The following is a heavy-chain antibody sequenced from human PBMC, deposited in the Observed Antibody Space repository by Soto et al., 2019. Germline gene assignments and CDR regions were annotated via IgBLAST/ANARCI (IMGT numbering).Heavy chain of an antibody. D-gene: IGHD2-8*01. J-gene: IGHJ4*02. CDR1: GYTFTSYD. CDR3: AGDLMLYVRDN. V-gene: IGHV1-8*01. CDR2: MNPNSGNT. Sequence: QVQLVQSGAEVKKPGASVKVSCKASGYTFTSYDISWVRQAPGQGPEWMGWMNPNSGNTGYAEKFRGRVTMTRDNSISTAYMELNSLRSDDTALYYCAGDLMLYVRDNWGQGTLVTVSS.